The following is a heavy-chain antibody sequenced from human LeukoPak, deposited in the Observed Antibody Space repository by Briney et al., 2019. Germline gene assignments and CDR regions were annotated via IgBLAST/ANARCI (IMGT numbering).Heavy chain of an antibody. J-gene: IGHJ4*02. V-gene: IGHV1-46*01. CDR1: GYTFTSYH. CDR2: INPSGGTT. Sequence: GASVKVSCKASGYTFTSYHMHWVRQAPGQGLEWMGIINPSGGTTNYAQKFRGRVTMTRDMSTSTVYMELSSLRSEDTAMYYCAREIGPRQLHLWGSAFDYWGQGTLVTVSS. CDR3: AREIGPRQLHLWGSAFDY. D-gene: IGHD5-18*01.